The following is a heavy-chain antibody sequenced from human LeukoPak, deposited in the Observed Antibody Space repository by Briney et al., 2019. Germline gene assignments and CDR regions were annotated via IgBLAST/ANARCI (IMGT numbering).Heavy chain of an antibody. CDR1: GGSISSSSYY. Sequence: SETLSLTCTVSGGSISSSSYYWGWIRQPPGKGLEWIGSIYHSGSTYYNPSLKSRVTISVDTSKNQFSLKLSSVTAADTAVYYCARALEWELHKEFDYWGQGTLVTVSS. D-gene: IGHD1-26*01. V-gene: IGHV4-39*07. CDR2: IYHSGST. CDR3: ARALEWELHKEFDY. J-gene: IGHJ4*02.